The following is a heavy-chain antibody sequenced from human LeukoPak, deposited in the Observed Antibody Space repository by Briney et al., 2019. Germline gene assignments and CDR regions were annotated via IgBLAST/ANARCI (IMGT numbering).Heavy chain of an antibody. Sequence: PGGSLRLSCAASGFTFSSYSMNWVRQAPGKGLEWVSSISSSSYIYYADSVKGRFTISRDNAKNSLYLQMNSLRAEDTAVYYCARVSDGYCSSTSCYADYWGQGTLVTVSS. CDR2: ISSSSYI. J-gene: IGHJ4*02. CDR3: ARVSDGYCSSTSCYADY. V-gene: IGHV3-21*01. D-gene: IGHD2-2*01. CDR1: GFTFSSYS.